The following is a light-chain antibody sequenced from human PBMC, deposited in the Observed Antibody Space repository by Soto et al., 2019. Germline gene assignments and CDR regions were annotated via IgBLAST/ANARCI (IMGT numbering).Light chain of an antibody. CDR3: QQYGNSRWT. CDR1: QSVSSSY. Sequence: EIVLTQSPDTLSLSPGERATLSCRASQSVSSSYLAWYPQTPGQAPRLLIYSTSNRATGIPDRFSGSGSGTDFTLTISRLEPEDFAVYYCQQYGNSRWTFGQGTKVDIK. V-gene: IGKV3-20*01. CDR2: STS. J-gene: IGKJ1*01.